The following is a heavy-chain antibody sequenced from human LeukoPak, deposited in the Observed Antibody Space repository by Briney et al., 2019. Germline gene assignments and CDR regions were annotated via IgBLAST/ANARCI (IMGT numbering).Heavy chain of an antibody. CDR1: GYTFTGYY. CDR3: ARLLVYNSGGEAFDY. V-gene: IGHV1-2*02. Sequence: ASVKVSCKASGYTFTGYYMHWVRQAPGQGLEWMGWINPNSGGTNYAQKFQGRVTMTRDTSISTAYVELSRLRSDDTAVYYCARLLVYNSGGEAFDYWGQGTLVTVSS. J-gene: IGHJ4*02. CDR2: INPNSGGT. D-gene: IGHD3-10*01.